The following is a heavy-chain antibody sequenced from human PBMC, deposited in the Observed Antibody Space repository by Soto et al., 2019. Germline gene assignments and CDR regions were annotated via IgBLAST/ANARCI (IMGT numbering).Heavy chain of an antibody. CDR2: ISSSSSYI. CDR3: AREYSRGCYRTGDY. CDR1: GFTFSSYS. V-gene: IGHV3-21*01. D-gene: IGHD6-19*01. Sequence: EVQLVESGGGLVKPGGSLRLSCAASGFTFSSYSMNWVRQAPGKGLEWVSSISSSSSYIYYADSVKGRFTISRDNAKNSLYLQMNSLRSEDTAVYYCAREYSRGCYRTGDYWGQGTLVTVSS. J-gene: IGHJ4*02.